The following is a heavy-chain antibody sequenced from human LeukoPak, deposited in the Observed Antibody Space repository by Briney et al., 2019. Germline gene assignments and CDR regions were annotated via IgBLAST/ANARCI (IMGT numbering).Heavy chain of an antibody. Sequence: GRSLTLYCAASGFTFDDYAMHWVRQAPGKGLEWVSGISWNSRKMDYADSVRGRFTISRDNDKNSVYLQMNSLTAEDTALYYCAKDTSSSSSFFYLDVWGKGTAVTVSS. J-gene: IGHJ6*03. CDR1: GFTFDDYA. D-gene: IGHD6-6*01. CDR2: ISWNSRKM. V-gene: IGHV3-9*01. CDR3: AKDTSSSSSFFYLDV.